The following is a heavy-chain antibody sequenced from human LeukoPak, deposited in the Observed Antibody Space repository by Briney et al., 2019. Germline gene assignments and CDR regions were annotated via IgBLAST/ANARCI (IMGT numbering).Heavy chain of an antibody. Sequence: TSETLSLTCAVSGGSFSGYYWSWIRQSPGKGLEWIGEINHSGSTNYKSSLESRVTMSIDTSKNQFSLKLSSVTAADTAVYYCARDGAPSSRSCDFDYWGQGTLVTVST. CDR2: INHSGST. D-gene: IGHD6-13*01. J-gene: IGHJ4*02. CDR1: GGSFSGYY. CDR3: ARDGAPSSRSCDFDY. V-gene: IGHV4-34*01.